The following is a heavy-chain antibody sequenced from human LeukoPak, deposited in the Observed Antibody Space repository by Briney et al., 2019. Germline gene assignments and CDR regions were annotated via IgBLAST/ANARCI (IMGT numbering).Heavy chain of an antibody. CDR1: AYTFTGYY. CDR3: ARKDSYYDSSAYDY. V-gene: IGHV1-2*02. CDR2: INPNSGVT. Sequence: ASVKVSCKASAYTFTGYYIHWVRQAPGQGLEWMGWINPNSGVTIYAQNLQGRVTMTRDTSISTAYMELSRLRSDDTAVYYCARKDSYYDSSAYDYWGQGTLVTVSS. D-gene: IGHD3-22*01. J-gene: IGHJ4*02.